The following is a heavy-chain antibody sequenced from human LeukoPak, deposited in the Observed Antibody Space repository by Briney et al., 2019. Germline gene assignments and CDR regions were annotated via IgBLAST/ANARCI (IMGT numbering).Heavy chain of an antibody. Sequence: PVKPLESPLASTGSGGTTYYADSMKGRFTISRDNSKNTLYLQMNSLRAEDTAVYYCAKDRVGALLYFDFWGQGTLVTVSS. CDR2: STGSGGTT. CDR3: AKDRVGALLYFDF. D-gene: IGHD1-26*01. J-gene: IGHJ4*02. V-gene: IGHV3-23*01.